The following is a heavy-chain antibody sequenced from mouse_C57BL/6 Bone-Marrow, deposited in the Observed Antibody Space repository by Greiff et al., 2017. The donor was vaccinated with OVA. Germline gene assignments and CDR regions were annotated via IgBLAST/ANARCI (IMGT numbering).Heavy chain of an antibody. V-gene: IGHV3-6*01. D-gene: IGHD1-1*01. Sequence: VQLKESGPGLVKPSQSLSLTCSVTGYSITSGYYWNWIRQFPGNKLEWMGYISYDGSNNYNPSLKNRISITRDTSKNQFFLKLNSVTTEDTATYYCARSSTVPAMDYWGQGTSVTVSS. CDR2: ISYDGSN. J-gene: IGHJ4*01. CDR1: GYSITSGYY. CDR3: ARSSTVPAMDY.